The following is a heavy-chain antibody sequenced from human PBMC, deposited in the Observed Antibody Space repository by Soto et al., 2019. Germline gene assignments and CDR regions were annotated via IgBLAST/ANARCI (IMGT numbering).Heavy chain of an antibody. CDR1: GYTXTGYX. CDR3: ARQITMVRGVPQASDAFDI. CDR2: INPNSGGT. Sequence: ASVKVSCKASGYTXTGYXXHWVRQAPGQGLEWMGWINPNSGGTNYAQKFQGRVTMTRDTSISTAYMELSRLRSDDTAVYYCARQITMVRGVPQASDAFDIWGQGTMVTVSS. J-gene: IGHJ3*02. D-gene: IGHD3-10*01. V-gene: IGHV1-2*02.